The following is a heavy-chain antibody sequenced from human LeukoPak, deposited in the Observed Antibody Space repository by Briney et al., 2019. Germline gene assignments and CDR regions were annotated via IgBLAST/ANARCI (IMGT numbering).Heavy chain of an antibody. CDR2: ISYDGSNK. CDR3: ARQIVVVPAALDY. V-gene: IGHV3-30*04. J-gene: IGHJ4*02. CDR1: GFTFSSYA. Sequence: GGSLRLSCAASGFTFSSYAMHWVRQAPVKGLEWVAVISYDGSNKYYADSVEGRFTISRDNSKNTLYLQMNSLRAEDTAVYYCARQIVVVPAALDYWGQGTLVTVSS. D-gene: IGHD2-2*01.